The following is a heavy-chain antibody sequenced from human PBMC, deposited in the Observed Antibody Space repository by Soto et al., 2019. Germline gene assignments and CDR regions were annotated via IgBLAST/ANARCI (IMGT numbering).Heavy chain of an antibody. J-gene: IGHJ6*02. CDR1: GGTFSSYA. CDR2: IIPIFGTA. Sequence: QVQLVQSGAEVKKPGSSVKVSCKASGGTFSSYAISWVRQAPGQGLEWMGGIIPIFGTANYAQKFQGRVTITADESTSTAYMELSSLRSDDTAVYYCARGLGELSYLDYYYYGMDVWGQGTTVTVSS. CDR3: ARGLGELSYLDYYYYGMDV. V-gene: IGHV1-69*01. D-gene: IGHD3-16*02.